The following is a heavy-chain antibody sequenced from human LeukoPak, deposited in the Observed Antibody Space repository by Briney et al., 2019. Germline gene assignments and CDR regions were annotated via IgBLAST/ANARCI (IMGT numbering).Heavy chain of an antibody. CDR2: INPNSGGT. CDR1: GYTFTGYY. CDR3: ARLHAGEMATDFDY. D-gene: IGHD5-12*01. J-gene: IGHJ4*02. Sequence: ASVKVSCKASGYTFTGYYMHWVRQAPGQGLEWMGWINPNSGGTNYAQKFQGRVTMTRDTSISTAYMELSSLRSEDTAVYYCARLHAGEMATDFDYWGQGTLVTVSS. V-gene: IGHV1-2*02.